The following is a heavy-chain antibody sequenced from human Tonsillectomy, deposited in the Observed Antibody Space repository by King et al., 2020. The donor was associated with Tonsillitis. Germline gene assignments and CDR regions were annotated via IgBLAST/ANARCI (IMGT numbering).Heavy chain of an antibody. J-gene: IGHJ4*02. Sequence: EVQLVESGGGLVQPGRSLRLSCTASGFTFGDYAMSWFRQAPGKGLEWVGFIRSKAYGGTTEDAASVKGRFTISRDDSKSIAYLLMNSLKTEDTAVYYCTRADYYGSGSYWFDYWGQGTLVTVSS. CDR1: GFTFGDYA. V-gene: IGHV3-49*03. CDR3: TRADYYGSGSYWFDY. D-gene: IGHD3-10*01. CDR2: IRSKAYGGTT.